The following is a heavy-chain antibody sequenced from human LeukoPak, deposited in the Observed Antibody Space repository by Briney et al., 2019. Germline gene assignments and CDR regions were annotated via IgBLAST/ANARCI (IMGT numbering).Heavy chain of an antibody. CDR3: ARAPYYYDSSGYDY. CDR2: IYYSGST. D-gene: IGHD3-22*01. Sequence: PSETLSLTCTVSGGSISNSNYYWSWIRQPPGKGLEWIGYIYYSGSTNYNPSLKSRVTISVDTSKNQFSLKLSSVTAADTAVYYCARAPYYYDSSGYDYWGQGTLVTVSS. V-gene: IGHV4-61*01. J-gene: IGHJ4*02. CDR1: GGSISNSNYY.